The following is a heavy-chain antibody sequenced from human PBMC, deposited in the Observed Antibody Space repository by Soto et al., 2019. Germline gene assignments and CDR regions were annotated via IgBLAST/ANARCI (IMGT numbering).Heavy chain of an antibody. D-gene: IGHD3-10*01. CDR2: IYKDGST. CDR3: VRDSSYYGSGRGVLDY. Sequence: EVQLVESGGGLVQPGGSLRLSCAVSGFTVGTDSMSWVRQAPGKGLEWVSGIYKDGSTYHADSVKGRFSTSRDSSKNTVYLQMDNLGAQDTAVYHCVRDSSYYGSGRGVLDYWGQETLLTASS. V-gene: IGHV3-66*01. CDR1: GFTVGTDS. J-gene: IGHJ4*02.